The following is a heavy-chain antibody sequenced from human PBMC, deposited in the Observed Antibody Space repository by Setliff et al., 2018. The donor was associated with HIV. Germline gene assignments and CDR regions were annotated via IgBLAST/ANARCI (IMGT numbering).Heavy chain of an antibody. CDR1: GYSFTSYW. V-gene: IGHV5-51*01. J-gene: IGHJ6*03. CDR2: IYPGDSDT. CDR3: ARHSGEQQLVHTIPRPYYMDV. Sequence: HGESLKISCKGSGYSFTSYWIGWVRQMPGKGLEWMGIIYPGDSDTRYSPSFQGQVTISADKSISTAYLQWSSLKASDTAMYYCARHSGEQQLVHTIPRPYYMDVWGKGTTVTVSS. D-gene: IGHD6-13*01.